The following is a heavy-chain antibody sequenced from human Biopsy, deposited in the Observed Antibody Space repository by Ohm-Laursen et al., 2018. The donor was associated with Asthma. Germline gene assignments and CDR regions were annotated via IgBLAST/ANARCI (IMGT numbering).Heavy chain of an antibody. CDR2: ISYDGNHK. J-gene: IGHJ4*02. CDR3: AKRRRYSGHDNDY. Sequence: SLRLSCTAAGFMFRSFGMHWVRQAPGRGLEWVAVISYDGNHKFYEDSVKGRFTISRDNSKNTLYLQMNSLRTEDTAVYYCAKRRRYSGHDNDYRGQGTLVIVSS. CDR1: GFMFRSFG. D-gene: IGHD5-12*01. V-gene: IGHV3-30*18.